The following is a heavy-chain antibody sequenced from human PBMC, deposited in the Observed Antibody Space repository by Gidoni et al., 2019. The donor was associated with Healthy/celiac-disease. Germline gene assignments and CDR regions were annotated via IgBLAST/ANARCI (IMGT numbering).Heavy chain of an antibody. D-gene: IGHD6-13*01. J-gene: IGHJ6*02. CDR2: ISGSGGST. CDR3: AKDSSSWYPTAGDYYYGMDV. Sequence: EVQLLESGGGLVQPGGSLSLSCAASGFTFSSYAMTWVRQAPGKGLEWVAAISGSGGSTYYADSVKGRFTISRDNSKNTLYLQMNSLRAEDTAVYYCAKDSSSWYPTAGDYYYGMDVWGQGTTVTVSS. V-gene: IGHV3-23*01. CDR1: GFTFSSYA.